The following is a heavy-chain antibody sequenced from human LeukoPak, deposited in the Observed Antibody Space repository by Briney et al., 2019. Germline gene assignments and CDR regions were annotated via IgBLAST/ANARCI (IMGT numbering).Heavy chain of an antibody. CDR3: ARDTYDSGDFRGDF. CDR2: ISWNSGSI. V-gene: IGHV3-43*01. CDR1: GFDFGDYT. D-gene: IGHD3-22*01. J-gene: IGHJ4*02. Sequence: PGGSLRLSCAVSGFDFGDYTMHWVRQPPGKGLEWVSLISWNSGSIKYTESVKGRFTISRDNSKNSLYLQMSSLRTEDTALYYCARDTYDSGDFRGDFWGQGTLVTVSS.